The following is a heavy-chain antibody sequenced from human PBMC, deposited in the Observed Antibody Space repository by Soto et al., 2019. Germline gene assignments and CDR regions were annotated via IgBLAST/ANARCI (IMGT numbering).Heavy chain of an antibody. CDR1: GGSISSSSYY. D-gene: IGHD3-10*01. CDR2: IYYSGST. Sequence: NPSEALSLTCTVSGGSISSSSYYWGWIRQPPGKGLEWIGSIYYSGSTYYNPSLKSRVTISVDTSTKQFSLKLSSVTAADSALYYCVRQGFGRLHGLVDVWGQGITVT. V-gene: IGHV4-39*01. CDR3: VRQGFGRLHGLVDV. J-gene: IGHJ6*02.